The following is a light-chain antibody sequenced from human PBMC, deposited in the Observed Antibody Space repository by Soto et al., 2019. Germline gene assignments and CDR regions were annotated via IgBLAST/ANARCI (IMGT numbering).Light chain of an antibody. Sequence: DIVMTQSPLSLPVTPGDPASISCRSSRSLLHSNGYNYLDWYLQKPGQSPQLLIYLGSNRASGVPDRFSGSGSGTDFTLKISRVEAEDVGVYYCMEALQSVTFGQGTRLEIK. CDR3: MEALQSVT. V-gene: IGKV2-28*01. J-gene: IGKJ5*01. CDR2: LGS. CDR1: RSLLHSNGYNY.